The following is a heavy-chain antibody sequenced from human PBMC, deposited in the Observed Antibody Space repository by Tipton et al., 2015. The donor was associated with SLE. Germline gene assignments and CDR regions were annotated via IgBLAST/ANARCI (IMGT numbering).Heavy chain of an antibody. CDR3: ARDNNWSPLDY. D-gene: IGHD1-1*01. V-gene: IGHV4-31*03. J-gene: IGHJ4*02. CDR1: GGSFSSDGYY. CDR2: IYYSGSS. Sequence: GLVKPSETLSLSCTVSGGSFSSDGYYWTWIRHHPGKGLEWIGYIYYSGSSYYNPSLKGRATMSVDTSKSQFSLKLNSVTAADTAVYFCARDNNWSPLDYWGQGAQVTVSS.